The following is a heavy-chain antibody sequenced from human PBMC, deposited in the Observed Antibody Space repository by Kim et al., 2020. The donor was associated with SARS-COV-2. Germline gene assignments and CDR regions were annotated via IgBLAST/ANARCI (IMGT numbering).Heavy chain of an antibody. Sequence: ASVKVSCMASGYTFIALFMHWVRQAPGKGLEWMGIINPTDGSTRYAQKFQGRLAMTRDTSTSTVYMELSSLRSDDTAVYYCARRYRGGYDHWGQGTLVTVSS. J-gene: IGHJ5*02. CDR3: ARRYRGGYDH. CDR1: GYTFIALF. CDR2: INPTDGST. D-gene: IGHD6-25*01. V-gene: IGHV1-46*01.